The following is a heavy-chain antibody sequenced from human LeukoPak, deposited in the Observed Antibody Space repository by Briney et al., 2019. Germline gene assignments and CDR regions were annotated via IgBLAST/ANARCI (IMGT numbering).Heavy chain of an antibody. D-gene: IGHD4-11*01. CDR2: IYYSGST. CDR1: GGSISNYY. V-gene: IGHV4-59*01. J-gene: IGHJ4*02. CDR3: ARDPLDYSNNGHYFDY. Sequence: SETLSLTCTASGGSISNYYWSWIRQPPGKGLEWIGYIYYSGSTNYNPSLKSRVTVSVDTSKNQFSLKLSSVNAADTAVYYCARDPLDYSNNGHYFDYWGQGTLVTVSS.